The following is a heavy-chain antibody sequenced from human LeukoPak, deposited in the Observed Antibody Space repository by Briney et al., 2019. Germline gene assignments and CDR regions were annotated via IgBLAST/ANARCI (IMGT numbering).Heavy chain of an antibody. CDR3: ARHGGSWTFDH. CDR2: IDYSGST. D-gene: IGHD6-13*01. V-gene: IGHV4-61*05. J-gene: IGHJ4*02. CDR1: GGSIGSTRHC. Sequence: PSETLSLTCTVSGGSIGSTRHCWGWIRQPPGKGLEWIGYIDYSGSTNYNPSFKSRVTMSVDTSKNQFSLKLSSVTAADTAVYFCARHGGSWTFDHWGQGTLVTVSS.